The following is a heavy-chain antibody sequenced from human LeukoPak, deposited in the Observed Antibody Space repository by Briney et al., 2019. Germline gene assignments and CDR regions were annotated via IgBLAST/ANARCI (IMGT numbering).Heavy chain of an antibody. CDR1: GYIFTDYY. D-gene: IGHD6-13*01. J-gene: IGHJ4*02. Sequence: ASVKVSCKASGYIFTDYYMHWVRQAPGQELGWMGRINPNSGGTNYAQKFQGRVTMTRDTSISTAYMELSRLRSDDTAVYYCARALAAAPDYWGQGTLVTVSS. CDR3: ARALAAAPDY. V-gene: IGHV1-2*06. CDR2: INPNSGGT.